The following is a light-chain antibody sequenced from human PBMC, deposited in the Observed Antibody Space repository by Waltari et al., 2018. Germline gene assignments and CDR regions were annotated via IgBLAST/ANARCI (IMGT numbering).Light chain of an antibody. CDR2: KAS. CDR3: QQYNSYSLT. CDR1: QTVNGW. J-gene: IGKJ1*01. Sequence: DVQMTPSPSTLSASVGHRVTITCRASQTVNGWLAWYQHQPGKAPKLLIYKASTLEGGVPSRFSGSGSGTEFSLTISSLQPDDFATYYCQQYNSYSLTFGQGTKVEIK. V-gene: IGKV1-5*03.